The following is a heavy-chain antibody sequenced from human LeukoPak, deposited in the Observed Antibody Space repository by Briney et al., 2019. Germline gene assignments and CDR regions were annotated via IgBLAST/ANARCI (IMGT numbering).Heavy chain of an antibody. D-gene: IGHD3-10*01. CDR1: GFTFSNAW. J-gene: IGHJ4*02. V-gene: IGHV4-34*01. CDR2: INHSGST. Sequence: GSLRLSCAASGFTFSNAWMSWIRQPPGKGLEWIGEINHSGSTNYNPSLKSRVTISVDTSKNQFSLKLSSVTAADTAVYYCARYRKVRGNYYFDYWGQGTLVTVSS. CDR3: ARYRKVRGNYYFDY.